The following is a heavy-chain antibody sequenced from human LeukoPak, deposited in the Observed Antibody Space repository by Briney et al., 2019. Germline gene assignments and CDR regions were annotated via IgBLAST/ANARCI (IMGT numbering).Heavy chain of an antibody. Sequence: GGSLRLPCAASGFTFSSYWMHWVRQAPGKGLEWVAVISYEESSKYYADPVKGRFTISRDNFKSTLYLQMNSLRLEDTAVYYCARDGVHEQFVLSHFYMDVWGKGTTVIVSS. CDR2: ISYEESSK. CDR1: GFTFSSYW. D-gene: IGHD2-8*01. CDR3: ARDGVHEQFVLSHFYMDV. V-gene: IGHV3-30*03. J-gene: IGHJ6*03.